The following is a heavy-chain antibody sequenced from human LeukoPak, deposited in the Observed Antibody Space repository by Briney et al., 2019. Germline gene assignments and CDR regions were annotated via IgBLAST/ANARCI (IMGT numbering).Heavy chain of an antibody. CDR1: GFSFSTTV. Sequence: AGGSLRLSCAASGFSFSTTVMRWVRQAPGKGLEWVSVISDITARPDYTHYANSVQGRFTISRDNNKNILYLQMNSLRVEDTAVYYCATSPTGFPNWFGPWGQGTPVTVSS. CDR3: ATSPTGFPNWFGP. J-gene: IGHJ5*02. V-gene: IGHV3-23*01. D-gene: IGHD6-25*01. CDR2: ISDITARPDYT.